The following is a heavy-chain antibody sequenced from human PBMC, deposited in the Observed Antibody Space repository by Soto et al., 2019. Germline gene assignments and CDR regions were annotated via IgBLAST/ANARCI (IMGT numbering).Heavy chain of an antibody. J-gene: IGHJ3*02. Sequence: ASVKVACKASGYTFTGYYMHWVRQAPGQGLEWMGWINPNSGGTNYAQKFQGRVTMTRDTSISTAYMELSRLRSDDTAVYYCAREYSRYGAFDIWGQGTMVTVSS. D-gene: IGHD6-13*01. V-gene: IGHV1-2*02. CDR1: GYTFTGYY. CDR3: AREYSRYGAFDI. CDR2: INPNSGGT.